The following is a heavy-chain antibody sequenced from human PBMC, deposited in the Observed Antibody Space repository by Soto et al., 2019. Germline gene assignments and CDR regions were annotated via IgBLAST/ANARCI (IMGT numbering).Heavy chain of an antibody. J-gene: IGHJ6*02. CDR1: GYTFTIYG. D-gene: IGHD2-15*01. CDR2: ISAYNGNT. CDR3: ARWVVAPRYYGMDV. Sequence: ASLKFYCKGSGYTFTIYGISWVRQAPGQGLEWMGWISAYNGNTNYAQKLQGRVTMTTDTSTSTAYMELRSLRSDDTAVYYCARWVVAPRYYGMDVWGQGTTVTVSS. V-gene: IGHV1-18*01.